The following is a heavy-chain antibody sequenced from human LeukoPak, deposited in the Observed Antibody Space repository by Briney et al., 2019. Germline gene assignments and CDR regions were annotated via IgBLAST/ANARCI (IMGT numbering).Heavy chain of an antibody. CDR1: GGSISSYY. CDR2: IYTSGST. J-gene: IGHJ5*02. D-gene: IGHD1-1*01. Sequence: NPSESLSLTCTVSGGSISSYYWSWIRQPPGKGLEWIGYIYTSGSTNYNPSLKSRVTISVDTSKNQFSLKLSSVTAADTAVYYCARFRAYKYNWFDPWGQGTLVTVSS. CDR3: ARFRAYKYNWFDP. V-gene: IGHV4-4*09.